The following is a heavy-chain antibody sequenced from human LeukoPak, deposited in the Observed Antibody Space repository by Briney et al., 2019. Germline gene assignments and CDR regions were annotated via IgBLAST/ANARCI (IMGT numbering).Heavy chain of an antibody. CDR1: GFTFIDYD. Sequence: GGSLRLSCAASGFTFIDYDMHWVRQVIGKGLEWVSAIGIRGDTHYSGSVKGRFTISRENAESSLYLQMNSLRAEDTAVYYCARGGIQVSGIDEFDYWGQGVLVTVSS. D-gene: IGHD6-19*01. V-gene: IGHV3-13*01. CDR2: IGIRGDT. J-gene: IGHJ4*02. CDR3: ARGGIQVSGIDEFDY.